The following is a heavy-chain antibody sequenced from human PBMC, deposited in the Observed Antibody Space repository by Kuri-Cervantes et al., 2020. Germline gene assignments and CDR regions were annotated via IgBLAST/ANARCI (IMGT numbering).Heavy chain of an antibody. CDR2: IKQDGSEK. CDR3: AKGTRASKIDNWFDP. J-gene: IGHJ5*02. CDR1: GFTFSSYW. D-gene: IGHD1-26*01. V-gene: IGHV3-7*03. Sequence: GESLKISCAASGFTFSSYWMSWVRQAPGKGLEWVANIKQDGSEKYYVDSVKGRFTISRDNAKNSLYLQMNSLRAEDTALYYCAKGTRASKIDNWFDPWGQGTLVTVSS.